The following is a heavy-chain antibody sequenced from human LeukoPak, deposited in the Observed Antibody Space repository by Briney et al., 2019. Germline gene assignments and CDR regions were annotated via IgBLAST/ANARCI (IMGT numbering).Heavy chain of an antibody. CDR1: GFPFSDYY. CDR3: ARPQNIYDSSGYYYHDAFDI. J-gene: IGHJ3*02. V-gene: IGHV3-11*06. D-gene: IGHD3-22*01. CDR2: ISSSSSYI. Sequence: PGGSLRLSCASSGFPFSDYYMSWIRQAPGKGLEWVSSISSSSSYIYYADSVKGRFTISRDNAKNSLYLQMNSLRAEDTAVYYCARPQNIYDSSGYYYHDAFDIWGQGTMVTVSS.